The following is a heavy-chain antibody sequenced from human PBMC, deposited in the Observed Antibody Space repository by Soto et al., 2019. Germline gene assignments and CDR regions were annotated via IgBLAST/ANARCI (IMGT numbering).Heavy chain of an antibody. D-gene: IGHD3-22*01. CDR2: IWYDGSNK. V-gene: IGHV3-33*01. CDR3: ARGYDSSGYYNYYFDY. CDR1: GFTFSSYG. Sequence: QVQLVESGGGVVQPGRSLRLSCAASGFTFSSYGMHWVRQAPGKGLEWVAVIWYDGSNKYYADSVKGRFTISRDNSKNTLYLQMNRLRAENTDVYYCARGYDSSGYYNYYFDYWGQGTLVTVSS. J-gene: IGHJ4*02.